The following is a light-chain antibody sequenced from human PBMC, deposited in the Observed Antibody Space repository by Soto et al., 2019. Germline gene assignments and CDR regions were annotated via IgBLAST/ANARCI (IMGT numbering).Light chain of an antibody. CDR3: QQLNSYPFT. Sequence: AIHLTQSPSSLSASVGDRVTITCRASQGISSALAWYQHKPGRPPRVLIYDASSLQIGVPSRFSGSESGTECTLPISSLQPEDSATYYCQQLNSYPFTFGQGTRLEIK. CDR1: QGISSA. V-gene: IGKV1-13*02. CDR2: DAS. J-gene: IGKJ5*01.